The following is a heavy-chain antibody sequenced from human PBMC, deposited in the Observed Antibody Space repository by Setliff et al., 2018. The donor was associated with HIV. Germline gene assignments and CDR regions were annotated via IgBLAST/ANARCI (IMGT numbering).Heavy chain of an antibody. CDR2: VSYSGRT. CDR1: GGSISTYY. D-gene: IGHD3-22*01. J-gene: IGHJ3*02. V-gene: IGHV4-59*08. CDR3: ARHGHFYDSSSNDAFDI. Sequence: PSETLSLTCNVSGGSISTYYWSWIRQPPGKGLEWLGYVSYSGRTNFNPCLESRLAMSVDMSKNHCSLKLRSVTAADTAVYYCARHGHFYDSSSNDAFDIWGHGTMVTVSS.